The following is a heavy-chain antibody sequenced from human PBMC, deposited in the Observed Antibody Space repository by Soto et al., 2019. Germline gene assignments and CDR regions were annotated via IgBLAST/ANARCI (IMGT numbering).Heavy chain of an antibody. CDR2: ILYDGSKK. Sequence: GGSLRLSCGASGFTFSSYGMHWVRQAPGKGLEWVAVILYDGSKKYYADSVKGRFTISRDNSKNTLYLQMSSLRAEDTALYYCVKDGSSGWPYFDDMDVWGQGTTVTVSS. CDR3: VKDGSSGWPYFDDMDV. D-gene: IGHD6-19*01. CDR1: GFTFSSYG. V-gene: IGHV3-30*18. J-gene: IGHJ6*02.